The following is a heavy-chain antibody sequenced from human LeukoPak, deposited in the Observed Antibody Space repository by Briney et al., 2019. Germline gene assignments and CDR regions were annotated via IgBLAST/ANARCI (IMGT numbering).Heavy chain of an antibody. CDR2: LSGSGGST. J-gene: IGHJ4*02. CDR1: GFTFSSYA. D-gene: IGHD6-13*01. V-gene: IGHV3-23*01. CDR3: AKDKLSQLVVRCFDY. Sequence: GGSLRLSCAASGFTFSSYAMSWVRQAPGKGLEWVSALSGSGGSTYYADSVKGRFTISRDISKSTLYLQMNSLRAEDTAVYYCAKDKLSQLVVRCFDYWGQGTLVTVSS.